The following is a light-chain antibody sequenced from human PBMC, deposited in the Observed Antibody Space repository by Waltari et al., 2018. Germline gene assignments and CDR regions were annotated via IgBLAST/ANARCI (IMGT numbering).Light chain of an antibody. Sequence: QSVLTQPASVSGSPGPSVTISCTGTSSDLGGYKFVSWYQQHPGKAPKLIIFEVNNRPSGVSIRFSGSKSDNTASLTISGLQAEDEADYYCSSYTSGTTLVAFGGGTRLTVL. CDR3: SSYTSGTTLVA. J-gene: IGLJ2*01. V-gene: IGLV2-14*01. CDR1: SSDLGGYKF. CDR2: EVN.